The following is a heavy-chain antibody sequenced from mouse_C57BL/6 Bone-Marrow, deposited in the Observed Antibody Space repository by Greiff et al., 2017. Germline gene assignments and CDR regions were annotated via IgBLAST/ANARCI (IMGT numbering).Heavy chain of an antibody. CDR2: IFPGSGST. CDR1: GYTFTDYY. J-gene: IGHJ3*01. CDR3: ARSPYYYGSSYGGPAWFAY. Sequence: QVQLQQSGPELVKPGASVKISCKASGYTFTDYYINWVKQRPGQGLEWIGWIFPGSGSTYYNEKFKGKATLPVAHSSSTAYMLLSSLTSEDSAVYFCARSPYYYGSSYGGPAWFAYWGQGTLVTVSA. V-gene: IGHV1-75*01. D-gene: IGHD1-1*01.